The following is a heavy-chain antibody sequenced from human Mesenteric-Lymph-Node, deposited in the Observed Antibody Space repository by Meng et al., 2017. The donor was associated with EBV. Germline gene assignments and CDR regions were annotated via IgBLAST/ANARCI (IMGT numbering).Heavy chain of an antibody. CDR2: TCYRSRWYN. CDR1: GEIVSGSSVT. Sequence: GRRLGYPSETLSLYSASTGEIVSGSSVTWNWVRQSPAKGLELLGRTCYRSRWYNDYAVSVESRITIIPDTSKNHFSLQFNSVTPEDTAVYFCARGNPGSNGYFDFWGQGTLVTVSS. D-gene: IGHD1-26*01. J-gene: IGHJ4*02. CDR3: ARGNPGSNGYFDF. V-gene: IGHV6-1*01.